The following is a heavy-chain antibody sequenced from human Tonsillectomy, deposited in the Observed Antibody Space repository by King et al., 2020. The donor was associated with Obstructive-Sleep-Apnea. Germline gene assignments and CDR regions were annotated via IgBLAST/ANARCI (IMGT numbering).Heavy chain of an antibody. CDR2: ITWGGSYT. D-gene: IGHD5-12*01. Sequence: VQLVESGGVVGQPGESLRLSCAASGFTFHYHTIHWVLLAPGKGLEWVSLITWGGSYTYYADSVRCRFTISRDNSKNSLYLQMNSLRTDDTALYYCAKDSDYTIDYWGQGTLVTVSS. J-gene: IGHJ4*02. CDR1: GFTFHYHT. V-gene: IGHV3-43*01. CDR3: AKDSDYTIDY.